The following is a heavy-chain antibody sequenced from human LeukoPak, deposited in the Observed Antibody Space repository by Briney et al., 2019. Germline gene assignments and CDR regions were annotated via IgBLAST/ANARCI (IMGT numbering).Heavy chain of an antibody. J-gene: IGHJ4*02. V-gene: IGHV3-23*01. CDR3: AKDTPLTTYTSGWSSNSFDY. CDR1: GFTFSNFA. CDR2: ITGVSGAK. Sequence: GGSLRVSCTASGFTFSNFAMSWVRQAPGKGLEWVSTITGVSGAKYYADSVKGRFTISRDNSKDTLYLQMHSLRAEDTAVYFCAKDTPLTTYTSGWSSNSFDYWGQGTLVAVSS. D-gene: IGHD6-19*01.